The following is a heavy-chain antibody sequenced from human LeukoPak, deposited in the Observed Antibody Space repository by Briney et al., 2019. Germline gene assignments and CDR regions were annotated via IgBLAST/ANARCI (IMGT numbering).Heavy chain of an antibody. V-gene: IGHV3-30*03. D-gene: IGHD2-2*01. J-gene: IGHJ6*02. CDR2: ISYDGSNK. CDR1: GFTFSSYG. CDR3: ARDHHHCSSTSSSTNYYYGMDV. Sequence: GRSLRLSCAASGFTFSSYGMHWVRQAPGKGLEWVAVISYDGSNKYYADSVKGRFTISRDNSKNTLYLQMNSLRAEDTAVYYCARDHHHCSSTSSSTNYYYGMDVWGQGTTVTVSS.